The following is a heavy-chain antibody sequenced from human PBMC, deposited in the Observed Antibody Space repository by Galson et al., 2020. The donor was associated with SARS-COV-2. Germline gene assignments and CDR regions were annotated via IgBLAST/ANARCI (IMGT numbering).Heavy chain of an antibody. CDR2: IYWDDDR. V-gene: IGHV2-5*02. D-gene: IGHD1-7*01. J-gene: IGHJ4*02. Sequence: VSGPTLVKPTETLTLTCAFSGFSLDTNGVGVAWIRQPPGKALEWLAVIYWDDDRRHSPSLRTRLTIARGASENQVVLTMTDMDLIDSGTYYCVHRVEGTYESYFDAWGPGILVTVSS. CDR1: GFSLDTNGVG. CDR3: VHRVEGTYESYFDA.